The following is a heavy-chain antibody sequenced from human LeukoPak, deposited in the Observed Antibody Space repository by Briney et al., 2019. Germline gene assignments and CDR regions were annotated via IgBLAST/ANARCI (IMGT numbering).Heavy chain of an antibody. CDR2: ISADSAAT. CDR1: GFNFGSYS. J-gene: IGHJ4*02. V-gene: IGHV3-23*01. CDR3: ARKSASGNYPLDY. D-gene: IGHD3-10*01. Sequence: GGSLRLSCAASGFNFGSYSMTWVRQAPGEGLEWVSVISADSAATFYADSVKGRFTISRDNGRNTVFLQMSSLRAEDTALYYCARKSASGNYPLDYWGQGTLVTVSS.